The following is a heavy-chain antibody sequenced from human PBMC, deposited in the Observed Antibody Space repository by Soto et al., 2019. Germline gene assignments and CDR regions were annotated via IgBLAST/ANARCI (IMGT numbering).Heavy chain of an antibody. D-gene: IGHD6-19*01. CDR2: IKQDGSEK. CDR1: GFTFSSYW. V-gene: IGHV3-7*01. Sequence: EVQLVESGGGLVQPGGSLRLSCVASGFTFSSYWMNWVRQAPGKGLEWVAIIKQDGSEKYYADSVEGRFTISRDNAKNSVYLQMNSLRAEDSAVYYCSGGNGWLIVRWGHGTLVTVSP. CDR3: SGGNGWLIVR. J-gene: IGHJ4*03.